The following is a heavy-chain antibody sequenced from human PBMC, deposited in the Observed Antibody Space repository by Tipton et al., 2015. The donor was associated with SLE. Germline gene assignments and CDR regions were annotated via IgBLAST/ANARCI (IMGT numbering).Heavy chain of an antibody. Sequence: TLSLTCTVSGGSISRGSYYWSWIRQPAGKGLEWIGRIYTSGSTNYNPSLKSRVTISVDTSKNQFSLKLSSVTAADTAVYYCARGWERHFDYWGQGTLVTVSS. CDR2: IYTSGST. D-gene: IGHD1-26*01. V-gene: IGHV4-61*02. J-gene: IGHJ4*02. CDR1: GGSISRGSYY. CDR3: ARGWERHFDY.